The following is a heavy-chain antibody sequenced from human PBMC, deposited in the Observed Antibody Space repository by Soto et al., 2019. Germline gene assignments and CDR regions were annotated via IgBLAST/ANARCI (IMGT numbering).Heavy chain of an antibody. CDR1: GGSVNSDNFY. CDR2: IYYTGST. J-gene: IGHJ4*02. Sequence: SETLSPTSPVYGGSVNSDNFYWSWIRQPPGRALEWIGYIYYTGSTSYNPSLKSRVTISIDTSRNQFSLKLSSVTAADTAVYYCAREFSNSPEAFDSWGQGSLVTVS. CDR3: AREFSNSPEAFDS. V-gene: IGHV4-61*01. D-gene: IGHD6-6*01.